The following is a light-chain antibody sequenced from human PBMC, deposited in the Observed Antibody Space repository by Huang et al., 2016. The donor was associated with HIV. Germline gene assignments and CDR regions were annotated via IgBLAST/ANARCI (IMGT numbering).Light chain of an antibody. CDR3: QQYYNSPQT. V-gene: IGKV4-1*01. CDR1: PCLLASSTTKNY. Sequence: DIVVTQPPDSLAVSMGETASLTCRPRPCLLASSTTKNYLAWFQQKASQPPKLLSFWASTREDGVSDRSTGSGSGTHFTLTISNVRTEDVAIYYCQQYYNSPQTFGPGTRVEI. J-gene: IGKJ1*01. CDR2: WAS.